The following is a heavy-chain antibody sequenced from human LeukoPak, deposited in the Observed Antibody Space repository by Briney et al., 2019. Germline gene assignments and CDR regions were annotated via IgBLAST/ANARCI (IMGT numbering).Heavy chain of an antibody. V-gene: IGHV3-30*04. CDR2: ISYDGSNK. CDR1: GFTFSSYA. J-gene: IGHJ6*02. D-gene: IGHD6-6*01. Sequence: GGSLRLSCAASGFTFSSYAMHWVRQAPGKGLEWVAVISYDGSNKYYADSVKGRFTISRDNSKNTLYLQLNSLRAEDTAVYYCARDLRSSSSSGINYYGMDVWGQGTTVTVSS. CDR3: ARDLRSSSSSGINYYGMDV.